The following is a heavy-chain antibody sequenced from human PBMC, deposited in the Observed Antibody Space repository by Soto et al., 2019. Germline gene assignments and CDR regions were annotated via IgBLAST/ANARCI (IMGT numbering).Heavy chain of an antibody. CDR3: ARRNRYCSSTSCYTMYNWFDP. CDR1: GYTFTSYG. V-gene: IGHV1-18*01. CDR2: ISAYNGNT. D-gene: IGHD2-2*02. Sequence: ASVKVSCKASGYTFTSYGISWVLQAPGQGLEWMGWISAYNGNTNYAQKLQGRVTMTTDTSTSTAYMELRSLRSDDTAVYYCARRNRYCSSTSCYTMYNWFDPWGQGXLVTVYS. J-gene: IGHJ5*02.